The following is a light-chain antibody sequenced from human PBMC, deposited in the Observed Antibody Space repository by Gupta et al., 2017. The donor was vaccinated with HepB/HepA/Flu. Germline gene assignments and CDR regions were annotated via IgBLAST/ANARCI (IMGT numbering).Light chain of an antibody. V-gene: IGKV1-5*03. Sequence: DIQMTQSPSTLSASVGDRVTITCRASQSISSWLAWYQQKPGKAPKLLIYKASSLEGGVPSRFSGSGSGTEFTLTISSLQPDDFATYYCQHYISYSCSFGQGTKLEIK. J-gene: IGKJ2*04. CDR2: KAS. CDR1: QSISSW. CDR3: QHYISYSCS.